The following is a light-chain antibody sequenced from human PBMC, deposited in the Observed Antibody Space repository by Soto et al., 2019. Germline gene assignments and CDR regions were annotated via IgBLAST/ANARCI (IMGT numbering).Light chain of an antibody. J-gene: IGKJ4*01. Sequence: DIQMTQSPSTLSASVGDRVTITCRASHNISSWLAWYQQKKGKAPNLLIYDASVFESGVPSRFSGRGSGTEFTLTISSLQPEDFATYYCQQYKSYSLTFGGGTKVDIK. CDR2: DAS. CDR3: QQYKSYSLT. V-gene: IGKV1-5*01. CDR1: HNISSW.